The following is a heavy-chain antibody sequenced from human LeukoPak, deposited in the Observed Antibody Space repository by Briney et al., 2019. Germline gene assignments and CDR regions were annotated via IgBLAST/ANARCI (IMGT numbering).Heavy chain of an antibody. Sequence: PGGSLRLSCAASGFTFSNYGIHWVRQAPGKGLEWVAVISNDGSNKYYADSVKGRFTISRDNSENTLYLQMNSLRAEDTAVYYGAKETGRWELEWGQGTLVTVSS. CDR3: AKETGRWELE. CDR1: GFTFSNYG. CDR2: ISNDGSNK. V-gene: IGHV3-30*18. D-gene: IGHD1-26*01. J-gene: IGHJ4*02.